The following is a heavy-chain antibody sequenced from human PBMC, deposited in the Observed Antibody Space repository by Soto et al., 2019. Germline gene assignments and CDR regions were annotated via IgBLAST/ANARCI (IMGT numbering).Heavy chain of an antibody. D-gene: IGHD3-3*01. V-gene: IGHV6-1*01. CDR1: GDSVSSNSAA. CDR2: TYYRSKWYN. Sequence: PSQTLSLTGVISGDSVSSNSAAWNWIRQSPSRGLEWLGRTYYRSKWYNDYAVSVKSRITINPDTSKNQFSLQLNSVTPEDTAVYYCERDPFQRITILGVVIIGFDYWGQGTLVTVSS. J-gene: IGHJ4*02. CDR3: ERDPFQRITILGVVIIGFDY.